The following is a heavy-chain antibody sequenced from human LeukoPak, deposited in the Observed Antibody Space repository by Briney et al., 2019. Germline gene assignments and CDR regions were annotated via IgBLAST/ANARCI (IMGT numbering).Heavy chain of an antibody. CDR3: ACGIAAAGPFNY. CDR2: ISAYNGNT. Sequence: GASVKVSFKASGYTFTSYGISGVRQAPGQGLDWMGWISAYNGNTNYAQKLQGRVTMTTDTSTSTDYMELRSLRSDDTAVYYCACGIAAAGPFNYWGQGTLVTVSS. V-gene: IGHV1-18*01. J-gene: IGHJ4*02. CDR1: GYTFTSYG. D-gene: IGHD6-13*01.